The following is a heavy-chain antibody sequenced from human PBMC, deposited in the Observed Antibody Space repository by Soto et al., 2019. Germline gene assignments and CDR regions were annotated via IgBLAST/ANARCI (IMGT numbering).Heavy chain of an antibody. CDR2: IYSSGST. Sequence: SQPLSVRKSVADGSILGYYWIWIRQPPGKGLEWIGYIYSSGSTDYNPSLKSRVTISVDTSKNQFSLKLSSVTAADTAVYYCARFLRYSSGWLAPWGQGTLVTVSS. J-gene: IGHJ5*02. CDR1: DGSILGYY. D-gene: IGHD6-19*01. CDR3: ARFLRYSSGWLAP. V-gene: IGHV4-59*01.